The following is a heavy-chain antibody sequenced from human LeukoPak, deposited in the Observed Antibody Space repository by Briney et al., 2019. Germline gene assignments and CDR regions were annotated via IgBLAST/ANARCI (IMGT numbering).Heavy chain of an antibody. D-gene: IGHD6-19*01. V-gene: IGHV1-2*06. J-gene: IGHJ4*02. Sequence: GASVKVSCKASGYTFTGYYMHWVRQAPGQGLEWMGRINPNSGGTNYAQKFQGRVTMTRDTPISTAYMELSRLRSDDTAVYYCARDLSRIAVAGTGSGYWGQGTLVTVSS. CDR3: ARDLSRIAVAGTGSGY. CDR2: INPNSGGT. CDR1: GYTFTGYY.